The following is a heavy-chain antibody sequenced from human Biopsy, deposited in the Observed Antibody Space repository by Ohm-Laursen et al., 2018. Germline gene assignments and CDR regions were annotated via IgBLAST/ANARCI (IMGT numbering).Heavy chain of an antibody. CDR3: AKDLRNNNWGVEN. J-gene: IGHJ4*02. Sequence: SLRLSCAASGFSFSSYGMHWVRQAPGKGLGRVAVISDDGGNKYYVDSVKGRFTISRDNSKNTLYLQMNNLRAEDTAVFYCAKDLRNNNWGVENWGQGTLVTVSS. V-gene: IGHV3-30*18. CDR2: ISDDGGNK. D-gene: IGHD7-27*01. CDR1: GFSFSSYG.